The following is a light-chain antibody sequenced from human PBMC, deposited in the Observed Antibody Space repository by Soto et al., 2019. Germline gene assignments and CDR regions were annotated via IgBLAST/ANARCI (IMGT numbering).Light chain of an antibody. J-gene: IGKJ1*01. CDR2: GAS. V-gene: IGKV3-15*01. CDR1: ETVATN. Sequence: EVVMTQSPATLSVSRGERATLSCRASETVATNLAWYQQKPGQAPRLLISGASTRAAGISDRFRGSGSGTEFTLTISSLRSKDSAIYYCQQYFEWPPMTFGQGTKVDIK. CDR3: QQYFEWPPMT.